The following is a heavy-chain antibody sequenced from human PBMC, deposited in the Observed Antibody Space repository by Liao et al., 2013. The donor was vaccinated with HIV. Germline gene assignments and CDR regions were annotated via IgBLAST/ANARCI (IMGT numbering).Heavy chain of an antibody. J-gene: IGHJ4*02. V-gene: IGHV4-34*01. CDR2: IYYSGST. D-gene: IGHD2-15*01. CDR3: ASSNQVVVAATTFDY. CDR1: GGSFSDYY. Sequence: QVQLQQWGAGLLKPSETLSLTCAVYGGSFSDYYWSWIRQPPGRAWSGLGTIYYSGSTNYNPSLKSRVTISVDTSKNQFSLKLSSVTAADTAVYYCASSNQVVVAATTFDYWGQGSLVTVSS.